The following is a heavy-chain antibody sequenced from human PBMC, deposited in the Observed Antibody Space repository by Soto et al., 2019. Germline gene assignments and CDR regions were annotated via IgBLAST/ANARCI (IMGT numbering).Heavy chain of an antibody. V-gene: IGHV4-59*01. CDR1: GGSISSYY. D-gene: IGHD3-16*02. Sequence: SATLSLTCTVSGGSISSYYWSWIRQPPGKGLEWIGYIYYSGSTNYNPSLKSRVTISVDTSKNQFSLKLSSVTAADTAVYYCARFNYVWGSYRYTFFDYWGQGTLVTVSS. CDR3: ARFNYVWGSYRYTFFDY. CDR2: IYYSGST. J-gene: IGHJ4*02.